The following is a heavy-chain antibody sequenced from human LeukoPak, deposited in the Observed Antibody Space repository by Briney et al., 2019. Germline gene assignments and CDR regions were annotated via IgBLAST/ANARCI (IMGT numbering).Heavy chain of an antibody. CDR1: GFTFSSYG. CDR2: ISYDGSNK. V-gene: IGHV3-30*18. D-gene: IGHD2-21*02. J-gene: IGHJ6*02. CDR3: AKDLEGWWNIVVVTGSYGMDV. Sequence: GGSLRLSCAASGFTFSSYGMHWVRQAPGKGLEWVAVISYDGSNKYYADSVKGRFTISRDNSKNTLYLQMNSLRAEDTAVYYCAKDLEGWWNIVVVTGSYGMDVWGQGTTVTVSS.